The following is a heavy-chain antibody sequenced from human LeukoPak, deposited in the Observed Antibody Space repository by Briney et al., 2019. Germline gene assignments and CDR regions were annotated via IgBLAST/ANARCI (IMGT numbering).Heavy chain of an antibody. J-gene: IGHJ4*02. Sequence: GGSLRLSCAASGFTFSSYGMSWVRQTPGKGLEWVSAISDSGGRTFYADSVKGRFTISRDNSKNTLYLQINSLRAEDTAVYYCAKDSYDTSIWGQGTLVTVSA. CDR1: GFTFSSYG. V-gene: IGHV3-23*01. D-gene: IGHD3-22*01. CDR3: AKDSYDTSI. CDR2: ISDSGGRT.